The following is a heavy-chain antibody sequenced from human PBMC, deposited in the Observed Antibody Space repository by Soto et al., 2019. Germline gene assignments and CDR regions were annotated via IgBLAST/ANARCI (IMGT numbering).Heavy chain of an antibody. V-gene: IGHV4-39*01. J-gene: IGHJ6*02. Sequence: SETLSLTCTASAGSISSSTYYWAWIRQPPGKRLEWIGSIYYSGSTYYSPSLKSRVTISVDTSKNQFSLQLKSVTAADTALYYCARFGGSYYYAMDVWGQGSTVT. CDR3: ARFGGSYYYAMDV. CDR2: IYYSGST. D-gene: IGHD5-12*01. CDR1: AGSISSSTYY.